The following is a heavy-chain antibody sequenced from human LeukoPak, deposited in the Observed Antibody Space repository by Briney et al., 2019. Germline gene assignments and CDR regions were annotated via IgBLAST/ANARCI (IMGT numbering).Heavy chain of an antibody. J-gene: IGHJ4*02. V-gene: IGHV4-39*07. CDR2: IYYSGST. D-gene: IGHD3-22*01. CDR3: ARDRPYYYDSSGYYDY. Sequence: SETLSLTCTVSGGSISSSSYYWGWIRQPPGKGLEWIGSIYYSGSTYYNPSLKSRVTISVDTSKNQFSLKLSSVTAADTAVYYCARDRPYYYDSSGYYDYWGQGTLVTVSS. CDR1: GGSISSSSYY.